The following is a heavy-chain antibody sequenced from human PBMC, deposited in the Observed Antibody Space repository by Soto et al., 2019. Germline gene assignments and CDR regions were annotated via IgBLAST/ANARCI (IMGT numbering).Heavy chain of an antibody. CDR2: INHTGGT. D-gene: IGHD3-3*01. Sequence: PSETLSLTCAVYGGSVNGYYWNWISQPPGKGLEWIGEINHTGGTHHNPSLKSRVTMSVDTSKNQFSLRLSSVTAADTAIYYCATRITVFGLLIPPFDPWGQGTQVTVS. J-gene: IGHJ5*02. V-gene: IGHV4-34*01. CDR3: ATRITVFGLLIPPFDP. CDR1: GGSVNGYY.